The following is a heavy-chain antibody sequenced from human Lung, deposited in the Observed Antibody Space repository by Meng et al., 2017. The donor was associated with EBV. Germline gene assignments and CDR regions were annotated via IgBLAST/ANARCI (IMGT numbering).Heavy chain of an antibody. J-gene: IGHJ5*02. D-gene: IGHD4-17*01. Sequence: QVQLQASGPGLVKPSQTLALTCTASGGSSSSGGFYWSWIRQHPGKGLEWIGYIYYSGSTYYNPSLRSRVAISIDTSKNQFSLKLTSVTAADTAVYFCARTNYGDYNWFDPWGQGTLVTVSS. CDR3: ARTNYGDYNWFDP. CDR2: IYYSGST. CDR1: GGSSSSGGFY. V-gene: IGHV4-31*03.